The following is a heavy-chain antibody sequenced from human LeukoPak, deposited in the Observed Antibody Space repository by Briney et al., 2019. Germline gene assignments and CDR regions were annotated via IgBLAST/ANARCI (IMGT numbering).Heavy chain of an antibody. Sequence: GGSLRLSCAASGFTFSRYVLTWVRQAPGKGLEWVSGISGSGASTHYADSVKGRVTISRDNSKNTLFLQMNNLRVDDTAVYYCARVACTDGVCSMREAFDIWGQGTVVTVSS. J-gene: IGHJ3*02. V-gene: IGHV3-23*01. CDR1: GFTFSRYV. D-gene: IGHD2-8*01. CDR2: ISGSGAST. CDR3: ARVACTDGVCSMREAFDI.